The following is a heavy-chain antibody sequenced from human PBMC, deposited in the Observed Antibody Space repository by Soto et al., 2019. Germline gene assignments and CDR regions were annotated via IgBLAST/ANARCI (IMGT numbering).Heavy chain of an antibody. Sequence: GASVKVSCKASGYTFTSYDINWVRQATGQGLEWMGWMNPNSGNTGYAQKFQGRVTMTRNTSISTAYMELSSLRSEDTAVYYCARGSYSYGYWHYYYYGMDVWGQGTTVTVS. J-gene: IGHJ6*02. CDR2: MNPNSGNT. CDR1: GYTFTSYD. V-gene: IGHV1-8*01. D-gene: IGHD5-18*01. CDR3: ARGSYSYGYWHYYYYGMDV.